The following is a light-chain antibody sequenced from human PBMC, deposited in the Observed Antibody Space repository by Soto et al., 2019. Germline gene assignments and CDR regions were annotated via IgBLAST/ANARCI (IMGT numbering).Light chain of an antibody. V-gene: IGKV3-20*01. CDR2: DAS. CDR1: QSVSSSY. CDR3: QQYGSSPRT. J-gene: IGKJ2*01. Sequence: EIVLTQSPGTLSLSPGERATLSCRASQSVSSSYLTWYQQKPGQAPRLLIYDASSRATGIPDRFSGSGSGTDFTLTISRLEPEDFAFYYCQQYGSSPRTFGQGTKLEIK.